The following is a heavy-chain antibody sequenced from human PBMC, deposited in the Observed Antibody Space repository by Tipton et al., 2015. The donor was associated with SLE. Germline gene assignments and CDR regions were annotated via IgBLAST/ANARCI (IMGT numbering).Heavy chain of an antibody. CDR3: ARHIDSGSYYYYYYGMDV. D-gene: IGHD1-26*01. J-gene: IGHJ6*02. V-gene: IGHV4-31*03. Sequence: TLSLTCTVSGGSISSGGYYWSWIRQHPGKGLEWIGYIYYSGSTYYNPSLKSRVTISVDTSKNQFSLKLSSVTAADTAVYYCARHIDSGSYYYYYYGMDVWGQGTTVTVSS. CDR1: GGSISSGGYY. CDR2: IYYSGST.